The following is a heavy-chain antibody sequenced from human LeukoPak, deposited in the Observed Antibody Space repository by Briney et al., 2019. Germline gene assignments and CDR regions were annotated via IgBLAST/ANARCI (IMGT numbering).Heavy chain of an antibody. CDR3: ARVVPPYYGSGSYRKNWFDP. Sequence: GASAKVSCRASGYTFTSYAMHWVRQAPGQRLEWMGWINAGNGNTKYSQKFQGRVTITRDTSASTAYMELSSLRSEDTAVYYCARVVPPYYGSGSYRKNWFDPWGQGTLVTVSS. D-gene: IGHD3-10*01. V-gene: IGHV1-3*01. CDR2: INAGNGNT. CDR1: GYTFTSYA. J-gene: IGHJ5*02.